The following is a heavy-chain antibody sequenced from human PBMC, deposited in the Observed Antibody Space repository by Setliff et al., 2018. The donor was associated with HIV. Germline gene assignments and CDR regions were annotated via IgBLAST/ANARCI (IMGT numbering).Heavy chain of an antibody. Sequence: SETLSLTCTVSGGSISSGSYYWSWIRQPAGKGLEWIGRIYTSGSTNYNPSLESRVTISVDTSKNQFSLKLSSVTAADTAVYYCATESPRDYYYNFWSGYPSYFDYWGQGTLVTVSS. CDR3: ATESPRDYYYNFWSGYPSYFDY. D-gene: IGHD3-3*01. V-gene: IGHV4-61*02. CDR1: GGSISSGSYY. CDR2: IYTSGST. J-gene: IGHJ4*02.